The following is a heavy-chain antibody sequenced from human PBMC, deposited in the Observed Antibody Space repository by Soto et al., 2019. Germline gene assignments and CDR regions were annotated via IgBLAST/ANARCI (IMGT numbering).Heavy chain of an antibody. J-gene: IGHJ4*02. Sequence: ASVKVSCKASGYTFTGYYMHWVRQAPGQGLEWMGWINPNSGGTNYAQKFQGWVTMTRDTSISTAYMELSRLRSDDTAVYYCARGATYGDPPTVFDYWGQGTLVTVSS. V-gene: IGHV1-2*04. D-gene: IGHD4-17*01. CDR1: GYTFTGYY. CDR3: ARGATYGDPPTVFDY. CDR2: INPNSGGT.